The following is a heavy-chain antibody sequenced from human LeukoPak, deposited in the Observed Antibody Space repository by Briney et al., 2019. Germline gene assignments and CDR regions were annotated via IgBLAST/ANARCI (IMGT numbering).Heavy chain of an antibody. D-gene: IGHD3-22*01. J-gene: IGHJ4*02. V-gene: IGHV3-23*01. CDR3: AKEIDSSGYYDY. CDR2: ISGSGTST. CDR1: GFTFSSYA. Sequence: PGGSLRLSCAASGFTFSSYAMSWVRQAPGKGPEWVSAISGSGTSTYYAASVKGRFTISRDNSKNTLYLQMNSLRAEDTAVYYCAKEIDSSGYYDYWGQGTLVTVSS.